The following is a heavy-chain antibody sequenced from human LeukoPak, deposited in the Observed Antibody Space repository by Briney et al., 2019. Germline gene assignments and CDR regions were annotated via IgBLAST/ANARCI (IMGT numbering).Heavy chain of an antibody. D-gene: IGHD3-22*01. Sequence: EPLLIASRASGYTFTNYWINWVSQMPGKNLEWMRRIDPSDSYTNYSPSFKGHVTISADNSITTASLQWSRLRASDTAIYYCARLPKYYYDESVASASFDIWGQGTMVTVSS. CDR2: IDPSDSYT. J-gene: IGHJ3*02. CDR1: GYTFTNYW. V-gene: IGHV5-10-1*01. CDR3: ARLPKYYYDESVASASFDI.